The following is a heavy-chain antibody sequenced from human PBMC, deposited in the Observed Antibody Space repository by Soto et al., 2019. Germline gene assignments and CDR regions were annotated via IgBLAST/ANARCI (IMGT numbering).Heavy chain of an antibody. J-gene: IGHJ6*02. V-gene: IGHV3-21*01. CDR3: ARYLYDSSSPSDV. Sequence: GWSLRLSCTASGFTFSGYSMTWVRQAPGKGLEWVSSISSSSSYIYYADSVKGRFTISRDNAKNSLYLQMNSLRAEDTAVYYCARYLYDSSSPSDVWGQGTTVTVSS. CDR2: ISSSSSYI. CDR1: GFTFSGYS. D-gene: IGHD3-3*01.